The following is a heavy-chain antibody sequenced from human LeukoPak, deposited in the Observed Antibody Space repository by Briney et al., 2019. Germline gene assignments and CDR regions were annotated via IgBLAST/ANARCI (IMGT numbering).Heavy chain of an antibody. J-gene: IGHJ4*02. CDR1: GGSISSSSYY. CDR2: IYHSGST. Sequence: SETLSLTCTVSGGSISSSSYYWGWIRQPPGKGLEWIGSIYHSGSTNYNPSLKTRVTISVDKSKNQFSLKLSSVTAADTAVYYCARASHDYGDYSHFDYWGQGTLVTVSS. CDR3: ARASHDYGDYSHFDY. D-gene: IGHD4-17*01. V-gene: IGHV4-39*07.